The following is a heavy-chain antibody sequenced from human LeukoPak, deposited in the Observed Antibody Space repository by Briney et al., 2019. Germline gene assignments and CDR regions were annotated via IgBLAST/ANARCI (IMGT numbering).Heavy chain of an antibody. CDR3: AKDPPYSSSWYYFDY. CDR1: GFSFSNYG. Sequence: GGSLRLSCAASGFSFSNYGMTWVRQAPGKGLEWVSTVSGSGGSTYYADSVKGRFTISRDNSKNTLYLQMTSLKGEDAAVYYCAKDPPYSSSWYYFDYWGQGTLVTVCS. CDR2: VSGSGGST. V-gene: IGHV3-23*01. D-gene: IGHD6-13*01. J-gene: IGHJ4*02.